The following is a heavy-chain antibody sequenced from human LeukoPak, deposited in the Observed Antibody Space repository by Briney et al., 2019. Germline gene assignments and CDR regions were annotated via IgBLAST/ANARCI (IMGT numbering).Heavy chain of an antibody. D-gene: IGHD6-25*01. CDR2: INSDGRYT. V-gene: IGHV3-74*01. J-gene: IGHJ6*02. Sequence: GGSLRLSCAASRFTFSTYWMGWVRQAPGEGRVWVSGINSDGRYTNYADSVKGRFTIPRENATHTVYLQMNRPRAEDTAVYYCARGAAYGMDVWGQGNTVTVSS. CDR3: ARGAAYGMDV. CDR1: RFTFSTYW.